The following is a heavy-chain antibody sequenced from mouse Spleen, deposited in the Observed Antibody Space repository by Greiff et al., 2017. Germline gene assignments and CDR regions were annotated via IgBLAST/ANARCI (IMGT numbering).Heavy chain of an antibody. V-gene: IGHV1-52*01. CDR1: GYTFTSYW. CDR3: ARFGGSAWFAY. Sequence: VQLQQPGAELVRPGSSVKLSCKASGYTFTSYWMHWVKQRPIQGLEWIGNIDPSDSETHYNQKFKDKATLTVDKSSSTAYMQLSSLTSEDSAVYYCARFGGSAWFAYWGQGTLVTVSA. CDR2: IDPSDSET. D-gene: IGHD1-1*02. J-gene: IGHJ3*01.